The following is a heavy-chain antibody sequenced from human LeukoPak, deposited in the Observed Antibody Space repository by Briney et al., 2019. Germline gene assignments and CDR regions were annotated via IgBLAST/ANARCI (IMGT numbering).Heavy chain of an antibody. D-gene: IGHD2-21*02. CDR2: IRYGGSAH. CDR1: GFTFSRYG. Sequence: GGSLRLSCAGSGFTFSRYGMHWVRQAPGKGLEWVALIRYGGSAHWYGDSVKGRFTISRDNSKDTVYLQMDSLRDEDTAVYYCARWCLVGHDAFDLWGQGTMVTVSS. V-gene: IGHV3-33*01. CDR3: ARWCLVGHDAFDL. J-gene: IGHJ3*01.